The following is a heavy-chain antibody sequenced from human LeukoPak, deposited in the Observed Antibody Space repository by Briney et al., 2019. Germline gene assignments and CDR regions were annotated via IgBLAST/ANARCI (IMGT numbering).Heavy chain of an antibody. CDR1: GFTFGDYA. Sequence: GGSLRLSCTASGFTFGDYAMSWVRQAPGKGLEWVGIIRSKAYGGTKEHAASVKGRFTISRDDSKSIAYLQMNSLKTEDTAVYYCTRGRIAVAGPFDYWGQGTLVTVSS. V-gene: IGHV3-49*04. CDR3: TRGRIAVAGPFDY. D-gene: IGHD6-19*01. CDR2: IRSKAYGGTK. J-gene: IGHJ4*02.